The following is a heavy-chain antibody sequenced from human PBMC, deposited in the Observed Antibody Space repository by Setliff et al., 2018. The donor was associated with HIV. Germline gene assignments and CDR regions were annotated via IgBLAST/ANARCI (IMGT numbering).Heavy chain of an antibody. Sequence: GGSLRLSCAASGFTFSNYEMNWVRQAPGKGLEWVSYISSSSSYTNYADSVKGRFTISRDNAKNSLYLQMNSLRAEDTAVYYCARGLSTVENDYWGQGTLVTVSS. V-gene: IGHV3-11*05. D-gene: IGHD6-19*01. CDR2: ISSSSSYT. CDR3: ARGLSTVENDY. J-gene: IGHJ4*02. CDR1: GFTFSNYE.